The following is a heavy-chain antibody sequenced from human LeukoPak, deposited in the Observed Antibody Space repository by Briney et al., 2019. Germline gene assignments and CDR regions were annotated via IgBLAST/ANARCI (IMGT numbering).Heavy chain of an antibody. CDR2: IIPIFGTT. V-gene: IGHV1-69*05. J-gene: IGHJ4*02. D-gene: IGHD4/OR15-4a*01. CDR3: ARDQGYGAYGLDY. Sequence: SVKVSCKASGGTFSNYAISWVRQAPGQGLEWMGRIIPIFGTTNYAQKFQGRVTITTDESTSTAYMELTSPRSEDTAVYYCARDQGYGAYGLDYWGQGTLVTVSS. CDR1: GGTFSNYA.